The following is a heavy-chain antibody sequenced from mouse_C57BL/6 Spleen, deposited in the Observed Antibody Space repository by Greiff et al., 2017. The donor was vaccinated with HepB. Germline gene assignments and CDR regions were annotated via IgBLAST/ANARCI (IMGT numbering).Heavy chain of an antibody. J-gene: IGHJ3*01. Sequence: VQLQQSGAELVRPGASVKLSCKASGYTFTDYYINWVKQRPGQGLEWIARIYPGSGNTYYNEKFKGKATLTAEKSSSTAYMQLSSLTSEDSAVYFCARVPFAYWGQGTLVTVSA. V-gene: IGHV1-76*01. CDR3: ARVPFAY. CDR1: GYTFTDYY. CDR2: IYPGSGNT.